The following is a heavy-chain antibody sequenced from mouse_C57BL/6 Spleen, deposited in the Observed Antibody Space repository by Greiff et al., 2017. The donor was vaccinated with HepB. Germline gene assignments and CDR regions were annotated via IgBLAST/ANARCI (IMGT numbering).Heavy chain of an antibody. V-gene: IGHV1-15*01. CDR1: GYTFTDYE. Sequence: VQLVESGAELVRPGASVTLSCKASGYTFTDYEMHWVKQTPVHGLEWIGAIDPETGGTAYNQKFKGKAILTADKSSSTAYMELRSLTSEDSAVYYCTRYYYGNAMDYWGQGTSVTVSS. CDR2: IDPETGGT. J-gene: IGHJ4*01. D-gene: IGHD1-1*02. CDR3: TRYYYGNAMDY.